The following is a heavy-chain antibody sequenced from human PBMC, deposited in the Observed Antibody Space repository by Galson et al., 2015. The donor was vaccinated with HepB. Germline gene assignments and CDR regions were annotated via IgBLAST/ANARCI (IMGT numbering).Heavy chain of an antibody. V-gene: IGHV3-30*03. J-gene: IGHJ5*02. Sequence: LTLTGSATGFTFSNYWMHWVRQARGKGLARVEVISHGGSTKYYADPVKGRFPISRDDSKSTLYLQMNGRRAEDTAIYYCATGFKLAGAAWGQGTLVTVSS. CDR2: ISHGGSTK. CDR1: GFTFSNYW. CDR3: ATGFKLAGAA. D-gene: IGHD6-19*01.